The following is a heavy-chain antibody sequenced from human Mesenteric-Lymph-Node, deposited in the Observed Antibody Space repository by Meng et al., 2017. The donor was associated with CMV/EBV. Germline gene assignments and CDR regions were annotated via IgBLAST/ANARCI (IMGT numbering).Heavy chain of an antibody. Sequence: GESLKISCAASGFTFSSYAMTWVRQAPGKGLECISAINNSGDKTYYADSVKGRFTISRDNSKSTLYLQMNSLRAEDTALYYCANDLGSAPAYWGQGTLVTVSS. J-gene: IGHJ4*02. CDR3: ANDLGSAPAY. CDR2: INNSGDKT. V-gene: IGHV3-23*01. CDR1: GFTFSSYA.